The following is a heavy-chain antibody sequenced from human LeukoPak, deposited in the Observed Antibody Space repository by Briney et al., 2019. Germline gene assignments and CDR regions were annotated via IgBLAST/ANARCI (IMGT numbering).Heavy chain of an antibody. Sequence: GGSLRLSCAASGFAFSSDSMNWVRQAPGKGLEWVSSISSSSSNIYYADSVKGRFTISRDNAKNSLYLQMNSLRVEDTAVYYCARCTTGRTFGSLREIKRSREIDYWGQGTLVTVSS. D-gene: IGHD1-1*01. CDR1: GFAFSSDS. V-gene: IGHV3-21*01. CDR3: ARCTTGRTFGSLREIKRSREIDY. J-gene: IGHJ4*02. CDR2: ISSSSSNI.